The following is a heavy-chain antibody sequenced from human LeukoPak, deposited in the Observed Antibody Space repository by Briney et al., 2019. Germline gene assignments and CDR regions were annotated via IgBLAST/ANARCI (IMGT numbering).Heavy chain of an antibody. CDR1: GGSFSGYY. D-gene: IGHD3-16*01. V-gene: IGHV4-34*01. CDR2: INHSGST. Sequence: SETLSLTCAVYGGSFSGYYWSWIRQPPGKGLEWIGEINHSGSTNYNPSLKSRVTISVDTSKNQFSLKLSSVTAADTAVYYCASWGGRANNWFDPWGRGTLVTVSS. J-gene: IGHJ5*02. CDR3: ASWGGRANNWFDP.